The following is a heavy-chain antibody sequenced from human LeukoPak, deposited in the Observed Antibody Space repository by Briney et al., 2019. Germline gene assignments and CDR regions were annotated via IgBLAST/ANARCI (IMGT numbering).Heavy chain of an antibody. CDR2: IYYSGST. CDR3: ARESSVTATY. J-gene: IGHJ4*02. Sequence: ETLSLTCTVSGGSISSYYWSWIRQPPGKGLEWIGSIYYSGSTYYNPSLKSRVTISVDTSNDQFSLELTSVTAADTAVYYCARESSVTATYWGQGTLVIVSS. D-gene: IGHD2-15*01. CDR1: GGSISSYY. V-gene: IGHV4-59*12.